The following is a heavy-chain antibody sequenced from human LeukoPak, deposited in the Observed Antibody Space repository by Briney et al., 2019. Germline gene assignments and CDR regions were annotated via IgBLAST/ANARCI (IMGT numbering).Heavy chain of an antibody. V-gene: IGHV3-23*01. D-gene: IGHD6-19*01. J-gene: IGHJ4*02. Sequence: TGGSLRLSCAASGFTFSSYAITWVRQAPGKGREWVSGISSGGGSTYYADSMKGRFTISRDNSENTLYLQMNSLRAEDTAVYYCAKVLSSGGHWFDYWGQGSLVTVSS. CDR1: GFTFSSYA. CDR2: ISSGGGST. CDR3: AKVLSSGGHWFDY.